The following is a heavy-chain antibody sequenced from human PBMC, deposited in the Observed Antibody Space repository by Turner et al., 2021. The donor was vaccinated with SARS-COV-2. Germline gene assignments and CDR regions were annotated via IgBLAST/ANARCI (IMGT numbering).Heavy chain of an antibody. D-gene: IGHD5-18*01. J-gene: IGHJ4*02. Sequence: QVQLVQSGAEVKKPGSSVKVSCKASGGTFSSYAISWVRQAPGQGLECMGWINPNSGGTNSAQKFQGRVTMTRDTSISTAYMELSRLRSDDTAVYYCATDSYGTLWGQGTLVTVSS. CDR1: GGTFSSYA. CDR2: INPNSGGT. CDR3: ATDSYGTL. V-gene: IGHV1-2*02.